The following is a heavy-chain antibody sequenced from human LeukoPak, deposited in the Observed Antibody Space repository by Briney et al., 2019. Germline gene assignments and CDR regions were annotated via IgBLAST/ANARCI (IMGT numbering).Heavy chain of an antibody. CDR2: ISGSGGST. Sequence: GGSLRLSCAASGFTFSSYAMRWIRQAPGKGLEWVSAISGSGGSTYYADSVKGRFTISRDNSKNTLYLQMNSLRAEDTAVYYCAKGSAIVVVNDAFDIWGQGTMVTVSS. V-gene: IGHV3-23*01. CDR1: GFTFSSYA. CDR3: AKGSAIVVVNDAFDI. J-gene: IGHJ3*02. D-gene: IGHD3-22*01.